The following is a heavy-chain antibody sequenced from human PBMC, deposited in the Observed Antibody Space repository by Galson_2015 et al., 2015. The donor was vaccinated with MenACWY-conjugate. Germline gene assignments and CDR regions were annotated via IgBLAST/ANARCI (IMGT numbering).Heavy chain of an antibody. CDR2: FDPEDGET. Sequence: SVKVSCKVSGYTLTVLSMHWVRQAPGKGLEWMGGFDPEDGETIYAQKFQGRVTMTEDTSTDTAYMELSSLRSEDTAVYYCATGNPYYDFWSGYHCFDYWGQGTLVTVSS. J-gene: IGHJ4*02. CDR3: ATGNPYYDFWSGYHCFDY. V-gene: IGHV1-24*01. D-gene: IGHD3-3*01. CDR1: GYTLTVLS.